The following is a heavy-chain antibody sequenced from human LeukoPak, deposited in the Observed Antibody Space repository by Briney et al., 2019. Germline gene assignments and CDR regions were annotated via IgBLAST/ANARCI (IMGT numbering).Heavy chain of an antibody. D-gene: IGHD4-17*01. V-gene: IGHV3-30*02. Sequence: GGSLRLSCAASGFTFSSYGMHWVRQAPGKGLEWVAFIRYDGSNKCYADSVKGRFTISRDNSKNTLYLQMNSLRAEDTAVYYCAKANYGDYGEAFDIWGQGTMVTVSS. J-gene: IGHJ3*02. CDR1: GFTFSSYG. CDR3: AKANYGDYGEAFDI. CDR2: IRYDGSNK.